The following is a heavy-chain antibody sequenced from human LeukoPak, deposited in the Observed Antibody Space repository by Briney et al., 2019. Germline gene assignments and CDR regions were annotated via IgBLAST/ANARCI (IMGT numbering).Heavy chain of an antibody. J-gene: IGHJ4*02. CDR3: VRGNYYDTSGYYPDY. V-gene: IGHV1-2*02. D-gene: IGHD3-22*01. CDR1: GYTFTGYY. CDR2: INPKSGGA. Sequence: ASVKVSCKASGYTFTGYYMHWVRQAPGQGLEWMGWINPKSGGANYAQKFQGRVTMTRDTSISTAYMELSRLRSDDTAVYYCVRGNYYDTSGYYPDYWGQGTLVTVSS.